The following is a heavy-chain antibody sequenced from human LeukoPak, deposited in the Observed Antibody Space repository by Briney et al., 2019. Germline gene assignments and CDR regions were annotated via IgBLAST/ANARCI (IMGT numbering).Heavy chain of an antibody. V-gene: IGHV3-7*01. CDR1: GFTFSSYW. CDR3: ARDEQQQLVRPYYYYYGMDV. J-gene: IGHJ6*02. CDR2: IKQDGSEK. D-gene: IGHD6-13*01. Sequence: GGSLRLSCAASGFTFSSYWMSWVRQAPGKGLEWVANIKQDGSEKYYVDSVKGRFTISRDNARNSLYLQMNSLRAEDTAVYYCARDEQQQLVRPYYYYYGMDVWGQGTTVTVSS.